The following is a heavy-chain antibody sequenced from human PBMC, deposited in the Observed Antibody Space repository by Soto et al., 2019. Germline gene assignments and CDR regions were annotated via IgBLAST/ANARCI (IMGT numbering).Heavy chain of an antibody. CDR2: ISGSGGTT. J-gene: IGHJ2*01. V-gene: IGHV3-23*01. CDR1: GFTFSSFA. D-gene: IGHD1-1*01. Sequence: EVQLLESGGGLVQPGGSLRLSCEASGFTFSSFAMSWVRQAPGKGLEWVSVISGSGGTTYYSDSLKGRFTISRDNSKNXXYLHVNSLRADDTAIYYWAKDAEEGVSYNDWYFDLWGRGTLVTVS. CDR3: AKDAEEGVSYNDWYFDL.